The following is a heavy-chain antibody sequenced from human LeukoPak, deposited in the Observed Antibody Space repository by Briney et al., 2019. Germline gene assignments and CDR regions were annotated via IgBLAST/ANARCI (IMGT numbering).Heavy chain of an antibody. CDR1: GYTFSNYG. V-gene: IGHV1-18*01. D-gene: IGHD6-19*01. CDR3: ARALAEQWLFDY. CDR2: ISAYNGNT. Sequence: HVASVKVSCKASGYTFSNYGISWVRQAPGQGLEWMGWISAYNGNTNYAQNFQGRVTMTTDTSTSTAYMELRSLRSGDTSVYYCARALAEQWLFDYWGQGTLVTVSS. J-gene: IGHJ4*02.